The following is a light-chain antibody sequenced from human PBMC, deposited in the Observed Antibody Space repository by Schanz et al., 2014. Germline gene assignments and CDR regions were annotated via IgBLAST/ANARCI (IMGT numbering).Light chain of an antibody. CDR3: AAWDDSSKSRV. J-gene: IGLJ2*01. CDR1: TSNIGSNF. Sequence: QSVLTQPPSASGTPGQGVTISCSGNTSNIGSNFVHWYQQLPGTAPKLLIYTDNQRPSGVPDRFSGSKSGTSAFLAISGLESEDEADYYCAAWDDSSKSRVFGGGTKLTVL. V-gene: IGLV1-44*01. CDR2: TDN.